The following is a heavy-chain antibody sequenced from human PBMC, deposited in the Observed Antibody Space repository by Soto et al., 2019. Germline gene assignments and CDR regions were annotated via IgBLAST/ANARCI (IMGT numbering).Heavy chain of an antibody. CDR1: GFTFSSYA. CDR2: ISGSGGST. J-gene: IGHJ4*02. CDR3: AKPPYYYDSSGYYLDY. Sequence: EVQLLESGGGLVQPGGSLRLSCAASGFTFSSYAMSWVRQAPGKGLEWVSAISGSGGSTYYADSVKGRFTISRDNSKNTLYLQINSLRAEDTAVYYCAKPPYYYDSSGYYLDYWGQGTLVTVSS. D-gene: IGHD3-22*01. V-gene: IGHV3-23*01.